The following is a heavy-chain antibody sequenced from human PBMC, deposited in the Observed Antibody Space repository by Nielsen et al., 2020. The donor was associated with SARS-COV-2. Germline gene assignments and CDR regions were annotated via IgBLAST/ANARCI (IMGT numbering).Heavy chain of an antibody. V-gene: IGHV3-7*03. CDR3: ARPIGAARSSFFDY. Sequence: WIRQPPGKGLEWVANINEDGSEKTYVGSVKGRFTISRDNSKNTLYLQMNSLRAEDTAVYYCARPIGAARSSFFDYWGQGTLVTVSS. CDR2: INEDGSEK. D-gene: IGHD6-6*01. J-gene: IGHJ4*02.